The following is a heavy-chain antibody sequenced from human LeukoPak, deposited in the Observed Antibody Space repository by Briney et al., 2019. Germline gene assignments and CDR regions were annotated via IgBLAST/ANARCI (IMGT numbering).Heavy chain of an antibody. J-gene: IGHJ4*02. Sequence: GGSLRLSCVASGFSFNNYAMNWVRQAPGKGLEWVSLIIGSSGSTFYADSVKGRFTISRDKSKNTLYLQMNSLRAEDTAVYYCAKGAYDYIEIAYFDYWGQGTLVTVSS. CDR1: GFSFNNYA. V-gene: IGHV3-23*01. D-gene: IGHD5-12*01. CDR3: AKGAYDYIEIAYFDY. CDR2: IIGSSGST.